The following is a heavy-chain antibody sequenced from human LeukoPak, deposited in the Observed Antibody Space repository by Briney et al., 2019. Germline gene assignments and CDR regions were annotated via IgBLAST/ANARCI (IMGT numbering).Heavy chain of an antibody. CDR3: GKLSFVHGSYFDY. Sequence: GGSLRLSCAASGFTFSSYAMSWARQAPGKGLEWVAAIVGSGDSTYYADSVKGRFTISRDNSKNTLYLQMHNLRAEDTAVYYCGKLSFVHGSYFDYWGQGTLVTVSS. V-gene: IGHV3-23*01. CDR1: GFTFSSYA. D-gene: IGHD2-15*01. CDR2: IVGSGDST. J-gene: IGHJ4*02.